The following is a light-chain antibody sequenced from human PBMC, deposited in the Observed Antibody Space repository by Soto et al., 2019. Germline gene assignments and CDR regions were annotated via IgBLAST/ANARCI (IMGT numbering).Light chain of an antibody. CDR3: CSYAGSSIL. CDR2: EGS. CDR1: SSDVGSYNL. Sequence: QSALTQPASVSGSPGQSITISCTGTSSDVGSYNLVSWYQQHPGKAPKLMIYEGSKRPSGVSNRFSGSKSGNTASLIISGLQAEDEADYYCCSYAGSSILFGGGTQLTVL. J-gene: IGLJ2*01. V-gene: IGLV2-23*01.